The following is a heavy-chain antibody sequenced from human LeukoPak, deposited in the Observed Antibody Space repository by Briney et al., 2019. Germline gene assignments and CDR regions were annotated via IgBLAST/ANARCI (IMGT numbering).Heavy chain of an antibody. J-gene: IGHJ6*02. Sequence: SETLSLTCAVSGGSISSGGYSWSWIRQPPGKGLEWIGYIYHSGSTYYNPSLKSRVTISVDTSKNQFSLKLSSVTAADTAVYYCARFGGYNQNYYYYAMDVWGQGTTVTVSS. CDR2: IYHSGST. D-gene: IGHD5-24*01. V-gene: IGHV4-30-2*02. CDR3: ARFGGYNQNYYYYAMDV. CDR1: GGSISSGGYS.